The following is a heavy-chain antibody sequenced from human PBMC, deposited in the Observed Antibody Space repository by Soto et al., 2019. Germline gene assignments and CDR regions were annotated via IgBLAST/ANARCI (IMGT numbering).Heavy chain of an antibody. CDR1: GFTVSSNY. Sequence: GGSLRLSCAASGFTVSSNYMSWVRQAPGKGLEWVSVIYSGGTPYYADSVKGRFTISRDNSKNTLYLQMSSLRAEDTAIYYCAKALGGDAPMVYDYWGQGTLVTVSS. D-gene: IGHD3-16*01. CDR2: IYSGGTP. V-gene: IGHV3-66*01. CDR3: AKALGGDAPMVYDY. J-gene: IGHJ4*02.